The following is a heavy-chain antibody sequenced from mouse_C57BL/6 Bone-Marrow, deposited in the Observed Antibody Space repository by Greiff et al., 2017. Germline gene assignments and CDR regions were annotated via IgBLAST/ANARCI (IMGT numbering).Heavy chain of an antibody. CDR1: GYTFTSYW. Sequence: VQLQQSGAELVMPGASVKLSCKASGYTFTSYWMHWVKQRPGQGLEWIGEIDPSDSYTNYNQKFKGKSTLTVDKSSSTAYMQLSSLTSEDSAVYYCARDTTVVAKYYFDYWGQGTTLTVSS. CDR3: ARDTTVVAKYYFDY. V-gene: IGHV1-69*01. D-gene: IGHD1-1*01. CDR2: IDPSDSYT. J-gene: IGHJ2*01.